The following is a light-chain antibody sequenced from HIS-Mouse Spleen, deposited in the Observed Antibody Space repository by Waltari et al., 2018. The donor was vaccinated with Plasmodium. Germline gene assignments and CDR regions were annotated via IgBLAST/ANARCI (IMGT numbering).Light chain of an antibody. CDR1: KLGDKY. J-gene: IGLJ2*01. V-gene: IGLV3-1*01. Sequence: SYELTQPPSVSVSPGQTASITCPGDKLGDKYACWYQQKPGQSPVRVIYQDSKRHSGFPDRFSGSNAGNTATLTISGTQAMDEADYYCQAWDSSTVVFGGGTKLTVL. CDR2: QDS. CDR3: QAWDSSTVV.